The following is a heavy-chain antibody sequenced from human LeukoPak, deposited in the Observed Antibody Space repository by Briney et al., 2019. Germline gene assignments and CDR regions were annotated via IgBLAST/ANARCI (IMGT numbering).Heavy chain of an antibody. CDR3: AREFRVGELDFDY. J-gene: IGHJ4*02. D-gene: IGHD1-26*01. V-gene: IGHV1-46*01. CDR1: GYTFTSYY. CDR2: INPSGGST. Sequence: ASVKVSCTASGYTFTSYYMHWVRQAPGQGLAWMGIINPSGGSTSYAQKFQGRVTMTRDTSTSTVYMELSSLRSEDTAVYYCAREFRVGELDFDYWGQGTLVTVSS.